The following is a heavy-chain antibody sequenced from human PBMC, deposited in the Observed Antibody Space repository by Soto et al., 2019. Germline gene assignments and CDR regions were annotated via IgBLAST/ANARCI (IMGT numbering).Heavy chain of an antibody. Sequence: SETLSLTCSVSGGSISGSYWSWIRQSPGKGLEWLGYVYYTGSINYSPSLRSRVSISVDTSKNEFSLRLSSVTAADTAVYFCARSVAVPGAHIDYWGQGTQVTVSS. J-gene: IGHJ4*02. CDR2: VYYTGSI. V-gene: IGHV4-59*01. CDR3: ARSVAVPGAHIDY. D-gene: IGHD6-19*01. CDR1: GGSISGSY.